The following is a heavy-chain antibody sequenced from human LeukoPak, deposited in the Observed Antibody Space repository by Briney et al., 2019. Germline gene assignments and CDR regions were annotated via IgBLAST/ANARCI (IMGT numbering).Heavy chain of an antibody. CDR2: INHSGST. CDR3: ARGVPGSGERNQFDY. CDR1: GGSFSGYY. D-gene: IGHD3-10*01. J-gene: IGHJ4*02. Sequence: QTSETLSLTCAVYGGSFSGYYWSWIRQPPGKGLEWIGEINHSGSTNYNPSLKSRVTISVDTSKNQFSLKLSSVTAADTAVYYCARGVPGSGERNQFDYWGQGTLVTVSS. V-gene: IGHV4-34*01.